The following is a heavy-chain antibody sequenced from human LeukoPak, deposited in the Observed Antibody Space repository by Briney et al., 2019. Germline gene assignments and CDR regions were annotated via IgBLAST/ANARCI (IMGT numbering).Heavy chain of an antibody. CDR1: GFTFSDYY. V-gene: IGHV3-11*05. CDR3: ARGGVNAVTTAVDY. CDR2: ISGSGHYT. Sequence: GGSLRLSCAASGFTFSDYYMSWIRQAPGKGLEWVSYISGSGHYTYSADSVKGRFTISRDNGRNSVILQMNSLRAEDTAVYYCARGGVNAVTTAVDYWGQGIHVTASS. D-gene: IGHD4-17*01. J-gene: IGHJ4*02.